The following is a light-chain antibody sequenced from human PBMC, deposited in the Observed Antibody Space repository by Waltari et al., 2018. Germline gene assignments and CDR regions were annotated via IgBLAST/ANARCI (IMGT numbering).Light chain of an antibody. CDR2: YDR. V-gene: IGLV3-21*04. CDR1: NIGTYS. CDR3: HVWHPHVDPGV. Sequence: SYVVTQPPSVSVAPGETATITCGGDNIGTYSVHWYQQQAGQAPVLVIFYDRDRPSGFPDRFSGSNSGNTATLTISRVEAGDEARYYCHVWHPHVDPGVFGTGTEVTVL. J-gene: IGLJ1*01.